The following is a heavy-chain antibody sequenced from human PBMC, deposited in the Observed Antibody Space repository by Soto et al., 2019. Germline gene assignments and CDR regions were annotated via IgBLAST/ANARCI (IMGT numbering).Heavy chain of an antibody. J-gene: IGHJ4*02. CDR2: IHYSGST. V-gene: IGHV4-59*08. CDR1: GGSISNYY. D-gene: IGHD3-3*01. CDR3: ARGHYDFWRGYFATIDY. Sequence: QVQLQESGPGLVKPSETLSLTCTVSGGSISNYYWSWIRQPPGKGLEWIGYIHYSGSTKYNPSLKSRVTISADTSKNQFSLKLSSVTAADTAVYYCARGHYDFWRGYFATIDYWGQGTLVTVS.